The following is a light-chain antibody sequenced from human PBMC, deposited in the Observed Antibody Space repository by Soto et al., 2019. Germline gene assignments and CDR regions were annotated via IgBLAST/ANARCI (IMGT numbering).Light chain of an antibody. CDR1: SSNIGAGYD. J-gene: IGLJ3*02. CDR3: SSYTSSSTWV. CDR2: GNS. Sequence: QSVLAQPPSVSGAPGQKVTISCTGSSSNIGAGYDLHWYQQLPGTAPKLLLYGNSNRPSGVPDRFSGSKSGTSASLAITGLQAEDEADYYCSSYTSSSTWVFGGGTKVTVL. V-gene: IGLV1-40*01.